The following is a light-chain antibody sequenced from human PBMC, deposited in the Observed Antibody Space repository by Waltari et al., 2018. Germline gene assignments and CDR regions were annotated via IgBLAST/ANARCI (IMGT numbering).Light chain of an antibody. J-gene: IGLJ1*01. V-gene: IGLV3-19*01. CDR2: GKN. CDR3: NSRDSNGNPFV. CDR1: SLSYSS. Sequence: SSELTQDPAVSVAFGQPVRITCQGASLSYSSATWYRQKPGQAPLLVMYGKNNRPSGIPDRFSGSYSGDTASLTITGAQAEDEADYYCNSRDSNGNPFVFGPATKVTVL.